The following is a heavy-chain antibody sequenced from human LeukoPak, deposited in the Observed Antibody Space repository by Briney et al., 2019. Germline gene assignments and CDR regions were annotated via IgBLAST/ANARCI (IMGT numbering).Heavy chain of an antibody. J-gene: IGHJ4*02. Sequence: SETLSLTCTVSGGSISSSSYYWGWIRQPPGKGLEWIGSIYYSGSTNYNPSLKSRVTISVDTSKNQFSLKLRSVTAADTAVYYCAGAREFSSSSGRAYYFDFWGQGTLVTVSS. D-gene: IGHD6-6*01. CDR3: AGAREFSSSSGRAYYFDF. CDR2: IYYSGST. V-gene: IGHV4-39*07. CDR1: GGSISSSSYY.